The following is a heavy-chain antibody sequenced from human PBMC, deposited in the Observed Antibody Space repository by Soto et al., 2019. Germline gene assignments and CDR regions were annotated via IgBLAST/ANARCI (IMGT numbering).Heavy chain of an antibody. J-gene: IGHJ5*01. CDR3: DKENETGYGTLDS. CDR1: GFSFSNFA. V-gene: IGHV3-23*01. D-gene: IGHD5-12*01. CDR2: ISGSGAGT. Sequence: EVQLMESGGGLVQPGGSLRLSCAASGFSFSNFAMTWVRQAPGKGLEWVSGISGSGAGTYYADSVKGRFTISRDNWKSVLFLKVRNLKACYTAVYYCDKENETGYGTLDSWVQGILLTDSS.